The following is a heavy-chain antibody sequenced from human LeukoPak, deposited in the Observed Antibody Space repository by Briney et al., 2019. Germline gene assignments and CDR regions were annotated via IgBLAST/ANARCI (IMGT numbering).Heavy chain of an antibody. D-gene: IGHD3-3*01. J-gene: IGHJ5*02. CDR2: IRSKANKYAT. V-gene: IGHV3-73*01. CDR3: ARDPLAPGDFWSGYWFDP. Sequence: PGGSLKLSCAASGLTFNDSAMHWVRQASGRGLEWVGRIRSKANKYATVYVASVKGRFTISRDDSKNTAYLQMNSLRAEDTAVYYCARDPLAPGDFWSGYWFDPWGQGTLVTVSS. CDR1: GLTFNDSA.